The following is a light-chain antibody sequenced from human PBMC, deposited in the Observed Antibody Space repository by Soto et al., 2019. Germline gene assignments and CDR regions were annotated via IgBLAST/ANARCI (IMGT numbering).Light chain of an antibody. J-gene: IGKJ1*01. Sequence: DIQMTQSPSSLSASAGDRVTISCRAGQIIGTNLNWYQQRPGKVPKRLIYAASNLQSGVPSRFSGSGSGTEFSLTISSLQSEDFATYDCLQHNSYPRTFGQGTKVDI. CDR3: LQHNSYPRT. V-gene: IGKV1-17*01. CDR1: QIIGTN. CDR2: AAS.